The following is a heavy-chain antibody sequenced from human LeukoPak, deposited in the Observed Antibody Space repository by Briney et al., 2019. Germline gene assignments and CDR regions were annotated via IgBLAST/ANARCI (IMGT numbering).Heavy chain of an antibody. D-gene: IGHD3-10*01. V-gene: IGHV1-2*06. CDR2: INPNSGGT. J-gene: IGHJ4*02. CDR3: AKNYGSGSQYYFDY. Sequence: AXVKVSCKASGYTFTGYYMHWVRQAPGQGLEWMGRINPNSGGTNYAQKFQGRVTMTRDTSISTAYMELSRLRSDDTAVYYCAKNYGSGSQYYFDYWGQGTLVTVSS. CDR1: GYTFTGYY.